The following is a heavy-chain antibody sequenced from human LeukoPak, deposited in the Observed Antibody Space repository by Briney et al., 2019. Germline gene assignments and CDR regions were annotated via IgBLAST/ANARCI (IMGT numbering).Heavy chain of an antibody. D-gene: IGHD1-26*01. CDR2: ISYDGSNK. CDR3: ARARIVGAHDAFDI. V-gene: IGHV3-30-3*01. J-gene: IGHJ3*02. Sequence: GRSLRLSCAASGFTFSSYAMHWVRQAPGKGLEWVAVISYDGSNKYYADSVKGRFTISRDNSKNTLYLQMNSLRAEDTAVYYCARARIVGAHDAFDIWGQGTMVTVSS. CDR1: GFTFSSYA.